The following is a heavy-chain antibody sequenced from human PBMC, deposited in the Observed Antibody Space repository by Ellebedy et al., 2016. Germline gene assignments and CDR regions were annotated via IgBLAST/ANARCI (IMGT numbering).Heavy chain of an antibody. CDR2: ISFDGIDK. CDR3: AKDLKGGSEYWSAYYKDGFDM. J-gene: IGHJ3*02. CDR1: GFTFSDYG. D-gene: IGHD3-3*01. V-gene: IGHV3-30*18. Sequence: GESLKISXVASGFTFSDYGMHWVRQAPGKGLEWIALISFDGIDKYYEDSVKGRLTISRDNSKNTLYLEMNTLRPEDTAVYHCAKDLKGGSEYWSAYYKDGFDMWGQGTLVTVSP.